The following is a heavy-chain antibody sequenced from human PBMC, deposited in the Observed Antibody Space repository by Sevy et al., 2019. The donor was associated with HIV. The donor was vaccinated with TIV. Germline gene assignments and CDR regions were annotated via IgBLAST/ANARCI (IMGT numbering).Heavy chain of an antibody. CDR1: GFTFGDYA. Sequence: GESLKISCTASGFTFGDYAMSWFRQAPGKGLEWVGFIRSKAFGGPAQYAASVKGRFTISRDDSKNMAYLQMNSLKIEDTGVYYCTTRNAYDNSAWCQGTLVTVSS. CDR3: TTRNAYDNSA. CDR2: IRSKAFGGPA. J-gene: IGHJ4*02. V-gene: IGHV3-49*03. D-gene: IGHD3-22*01.